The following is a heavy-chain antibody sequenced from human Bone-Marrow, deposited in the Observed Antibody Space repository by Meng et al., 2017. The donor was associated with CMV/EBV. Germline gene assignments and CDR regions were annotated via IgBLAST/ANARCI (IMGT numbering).Heavy chain of an antibody. CDR2: IYYSGST. D-gene: IGHD2-2*01. J-gene: IGHJ5*02. V-gene: IGHV4-39*07. CDR3: ARVRCSSTSCGLDP. CDR1: GGSISSSSYY. Sequence: SETLSLTCTVSGGSISSSSYYWGWIRQPPGKGLEWIVSIYYSGSTNYNPSLKSRVTISVDTSKNQFSLKLSSVTAADTAVYYCARVRCSSTSCGLDPWGQGTLVTVSS.